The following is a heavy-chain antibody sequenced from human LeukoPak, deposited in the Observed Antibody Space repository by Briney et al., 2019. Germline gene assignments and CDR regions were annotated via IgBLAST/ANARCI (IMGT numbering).Heavy chain of an antibody. CDR1: GFTFSSYA. Sequence: GGSLRLSCAASGFTFSSYAMSWVRQAPGKGLEWVSAISGSGGSTYYADSVKGRFTISRDNSKNTLYLQMNSLRAEDTAVYYCAKVHQRYCSSTSCYHFDYWGQGTLVTVSS. V-gene: IGHV3-23*01. CDR2: ISGSGGST. J-gene: IGHJ4*02. D-gene: IGHD2-2*01. CDR3: AKVHQRYCSSTSCYHFDY.